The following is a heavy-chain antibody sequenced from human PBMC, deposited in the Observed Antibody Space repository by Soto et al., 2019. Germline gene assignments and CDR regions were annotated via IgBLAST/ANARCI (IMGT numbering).Heavy chain of an antibody. CDR1: GGSISSGDYY. CDR2: IYYSGST. V-gene: IGHV4-30-4*01. J-gene: IGHJ3*02. Sequence: SETLSLTCTVSGGSISSGDYYWSWIRQPPGEGLEWIGYIYYSGSTYYNPSLKSRVTISVDTSKNQFSLKLSSVTATDTAVYYCARPSGIVRYAFDIWGQGTMVTVSS. D-gene: IGHD3-10*01. CDR3: ARPSGIVRYAFDI.